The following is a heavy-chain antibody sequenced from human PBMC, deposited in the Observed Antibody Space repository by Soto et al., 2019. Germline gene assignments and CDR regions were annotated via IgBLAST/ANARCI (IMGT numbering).Heavy chain of an antibody. CDR1: GGSISSGDYY. CDR3: ARTKKYYYDSSGYLDAFDI. Sequence: SETLSLTCTVSGGSISSGDYYWSWIRQPPGKGLEWIGYIYYSGSTYYNPSLKSRVTISVDTSKNQFSLKLSSVTAADTAVYYCARTKKYYYDSSGYLDAFDIWGQGTMVTVSS. J-gene: IGHJ3*02. CDR2: IYYSGST. D-gene: IGHD3-22*01. V-gene: IGHV4-30-4*01.